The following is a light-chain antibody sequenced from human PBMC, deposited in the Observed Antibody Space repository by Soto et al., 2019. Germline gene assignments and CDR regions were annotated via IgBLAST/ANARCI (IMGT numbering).Light chain of an antibody. J-gene: IGKJ1*01. CDR2: GAA. CDR3: QQLGT. CDR1: QSVSSSY. Sequence: EIVLTQSPGTLSLSPGERATLSCRASQSVSSSYLAWYQQKPGQAPRLLIYGAASRATGSPDRFSASGSGTDFTLTISRLEPEDFAVYYCQQLGTFGQGTKVEIK. V-gene: IGKV3-20*01.